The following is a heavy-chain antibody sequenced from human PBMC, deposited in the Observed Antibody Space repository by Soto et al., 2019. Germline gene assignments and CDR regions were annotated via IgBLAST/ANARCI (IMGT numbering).Heavy chain of an antibody. CDR2: MNPNSGNT. D-gene: IGHD3-16*01. CDR1: GYTFTSYD. Sequence: APAKVSCKTSGYTFTSYDIYWVRLATGQRLEWMGWMNPNSGNTAYAQKFQGRVTMTRNTSISTAYMELSSLRSEDTAVYYCARLKQDYAVAWGQGTLVTVSS. V-gene: IGHV1-8*01. J-gene: IGHJ5*02. CDR3: ARLKQDYAVA.